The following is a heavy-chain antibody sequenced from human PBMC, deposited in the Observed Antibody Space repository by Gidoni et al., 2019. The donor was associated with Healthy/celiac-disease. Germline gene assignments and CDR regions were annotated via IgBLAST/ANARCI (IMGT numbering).Heavy chain of an antibody. CDR2: IIPILGIA. V-gene: IGHV1-69*02. J-gene: IGHJ6*03. D-gene: IGHD3-10*01. CDR3: ARGFGHSYYMDV. CDR1: GGAFSSYT. Sequence: QVQLGQSGAEVKKPGSSVKVSCKASGGAFSSYTISWVRQAPGQGLEWMGRIIPILGIANYAQQFQGRFTITADKSTITAYMELSSLRSEDTSVYYCARGFGHSYYMDVWGKGTTVTVSS.